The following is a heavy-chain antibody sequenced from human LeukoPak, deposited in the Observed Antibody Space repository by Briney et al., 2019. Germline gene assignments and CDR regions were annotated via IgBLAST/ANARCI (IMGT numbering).Heavy chain of an antibody. CDR2: ISGSGGST. D-gene: IGHD2-2*01. CDR3: WGGDIVVVPAAPPFDY. V-gene: IGHV3-23*01. Sequence: GGSLRLSCAASGFTFSSYAMSWVRQAPGKGLEWVSAISGSGGSTYYADSVKGRFTISRDNSKNTLYLQMNSLRAEDTAVYYCWGGDIVVVPAAPPFDYWGQGTLVTVSS. J-gene: IGHJ4*02. CDR1: GFTFSSYA.